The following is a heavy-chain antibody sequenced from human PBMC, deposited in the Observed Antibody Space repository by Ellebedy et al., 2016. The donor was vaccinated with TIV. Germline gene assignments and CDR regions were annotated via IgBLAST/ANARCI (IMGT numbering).Heavy chain of an antibody. CDR2: TYYRSKWYN. CDR3: ARDPQYYYYGMDV. J-gene: IGHJ6*02. Sequence: SQTLSLTCAISGDNVSSTSAAWNWIRQSPSRGLEWLGRTYYRSKWYNDYAVSVRSRITINPDTSKNQFSLQLNSVTPEDTALYYCARDPQYYYYGMDVWGQGTTVTVSS. V-gene: IGHV6-1*01. CDR1: GDNVSSTSAA.